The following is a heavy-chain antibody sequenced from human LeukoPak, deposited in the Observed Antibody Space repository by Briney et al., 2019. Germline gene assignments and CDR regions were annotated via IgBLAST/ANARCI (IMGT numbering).Heavy chain of an antibody. CDR3: AKGKVPAAIFWWFDP. V-gene: IGHV3-74*01. Sequence: LPGGSLRLSCEASGFTFNNYWMNWVRQAPGKGLVWVSRSNTDGSITAYADSVKGRFTISRDNAKNTLYLQMNSLRDEDTAVYYCAKGKVPAAIFWWFDPWGQGTLVTVSS. J-gene: IGHJ5*02. CDR1: GFTFNNYW. D-gene: IGHD2-2*01. CDR2: SNTDGSIT.